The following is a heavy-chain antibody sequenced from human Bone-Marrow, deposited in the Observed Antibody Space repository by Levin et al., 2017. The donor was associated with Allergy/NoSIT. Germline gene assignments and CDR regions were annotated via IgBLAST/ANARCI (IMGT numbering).Heavy chain of an antibody. Sequence: PGGSLRLSCAASGFTFSSHWMHWVRQGPGKGLVWVSRINSDGSNIRYADSVKGRFTISRDNARNTLYLQMNSLRAEDTAVYYCARDREDRDQGVITHTLFDSWGQGTQVTVSS. D-gene: IGHD3-10*01. CDR1: GFTFSSHW. CDR2: INSDGSNI. J-gene: IGHJ4*02. V-gene: IGHV3-74*01. CDR3: ARDREDRDQGVITHTLFDS.